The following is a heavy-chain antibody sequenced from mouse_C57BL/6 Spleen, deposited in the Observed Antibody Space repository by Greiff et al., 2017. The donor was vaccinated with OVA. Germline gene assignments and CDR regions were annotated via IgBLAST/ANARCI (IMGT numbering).Heavy chain of an antibody. CDR1: GFNIKDYY. J-gene: IGHJ2*01. CDR2: IDPEDGET. V-gene: IGHV14-2*01. CDR3: SRGGGSLYYVDD. Sequence: VQLQQSGAELVKPGASVKLSCTASGFNIKDYYMHWVKQRPEQGLEWIGRIDPEDGETKSAPKFQGKATITAATSSNTAYLQLSSLPSEDTAVYYCSRGGGSLYYVDDWGQGTTRTVSS.